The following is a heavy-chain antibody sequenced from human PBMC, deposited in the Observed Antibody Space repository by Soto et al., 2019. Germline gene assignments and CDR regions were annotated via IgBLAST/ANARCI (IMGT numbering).Heavy chain of an antibody. CDR1: GYTFTSYG. Sequence: QVQLVQSGAEVKKPGASVKVSCKASGYTFTSYGISWVRQAPGQGLEWMGWISAYNGNTNYAQNLQGRVTTTTDTSRSTADMELRSLRSDDTDVYSCAGVTGSYGEYYFDYWGQGTLVTVSS. J-gene: IGHJ4*02. V-gene: IGHV1-18*01. D-gene: IGHD1-26*01. CDR3: AGVTGSYGEYYFDY. CDR2: ISAYNGNT.